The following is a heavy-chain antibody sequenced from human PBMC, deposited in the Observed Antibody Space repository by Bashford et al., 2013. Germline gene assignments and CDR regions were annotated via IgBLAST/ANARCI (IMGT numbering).Heavy chain of an antibody. CDR3: ARERLSDYYDSSGYRNLGVDY. D-gene: IGHD3-22*01. CDR1: GGSISSGDYY. CDR2: IYYSGST. V-gene: IGHV4-30-4*01. Sequence: SETLSLTCTVSGGSISSGDYYWSWIRQPPGKGLEWIGYIYYSGSTYYNPSLKSRVTISVDTSKNQFSLKLSSVTAADTAVYYCARERLSDYYDSSGYRNLGVDYWGQGTLVTVSS. J-gene: IGHJ4*02.